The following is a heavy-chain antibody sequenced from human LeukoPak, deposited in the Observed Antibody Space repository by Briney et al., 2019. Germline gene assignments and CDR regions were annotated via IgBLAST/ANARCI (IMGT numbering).Heavy chain of an antibody. CDR3: ARDTRGYFDY. Sequence: GGSLRLSCAASGLTFSSYWMSWVRQAPGKGLEWVGNIKQGGSEKFYVDSVKGRFTISRDNAKNSLYLQMNSLRAEDTAVYYCARDTRGYFDYWGQGTLVTVSS. J-gene: IGHJ4*02. CDR2: IKQGGSEK. D-gene: IGHD3-10*01. CDR1: GLTFSSYW. V-gene: IGHV3-7*05.